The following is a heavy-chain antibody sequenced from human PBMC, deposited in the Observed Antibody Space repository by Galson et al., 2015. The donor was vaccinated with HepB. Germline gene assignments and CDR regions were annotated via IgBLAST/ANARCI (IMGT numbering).Heavy chain of an antibody. Sequence: SLRLSCAASGFTFSGSAMHWVRQASGKGLEWVGRIRSKANSYATAYAASVKGRFTISRDDSKNTAYLQMNSLKSEDTAVYYCKVAVAGTNGMDVWGQGTTVTVSS. CDR2: IRSKANSYAT. CDR3: KVAVAGTNGMDV. J-gene: IGHJ6*02. V-gene: IGHV3-73*01. CDR1: GFTFSGSA. D-gene: IGHD6-19*01.